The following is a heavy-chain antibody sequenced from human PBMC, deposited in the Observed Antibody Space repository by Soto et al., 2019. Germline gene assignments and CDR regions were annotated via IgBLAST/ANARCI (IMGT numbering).Heavy chain of an antibody. CDR3: ANRFEKSHPLRYFDWLFSAFDI. Sequence: GGSLRLSCAASGFTFSSYAMSWVRQAPGKGLEWVSAISGSGGSTYYADSVKGRFTISRDNSKNTLYLQMNSLRAEDTAVYYCANRFEKSHPLRYFDWLFSAFDIWGQGTMVTVSS. CDR1: GFTFSSYA. J-gene: IGHJ3*02. V-gene: IGHV3-23*01. D-gene: IGHD3-9*01. CDR2: ISGSGGST.